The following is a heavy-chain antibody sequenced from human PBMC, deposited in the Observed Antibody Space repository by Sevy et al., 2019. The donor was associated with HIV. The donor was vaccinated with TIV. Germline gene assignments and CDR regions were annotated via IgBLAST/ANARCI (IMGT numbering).Heavy chain of an antibody. Sequence: ASVKVSCKASGYSFTGYYIHWVRQAPGQGLEWMGWVNPNGGGTNYAQKFQGRDTMTRDTSISTAYMDLTRLRSDDTAVYYCSRRVFVSGTYLNDYWGQGTLVSVSS. D-gene: IGHD3-16*02. CDR1: GYSFTGYY. V-gene: IGHV1-2*02. CDR2: VNPNGGGT. CDR3: SRRVFVSGTYLNDY. J-gene: IGHJ4*02.